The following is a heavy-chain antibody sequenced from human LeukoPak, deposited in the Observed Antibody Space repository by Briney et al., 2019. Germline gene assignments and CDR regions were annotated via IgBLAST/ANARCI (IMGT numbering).Heavy chain of an antibody. D-gene: IGHD1-26*01. CDR1: GFTVSSNS. CDR2: IYSGGNT. J-gene: IGHJ4*02. CDR3: AKDPGEWEPPFDY. Sequence: GGSLRLSCTVSGFTVSSNSMSWVRQAPGKGLEWVSFIYSGGNTHYSDSVKGRFTISRDNSKNTLYLQMNSLRAEDTAVYHCAKDPGEWEPPFDYWGQGTLVTVSS. V-gene: IGHV3-53*01.